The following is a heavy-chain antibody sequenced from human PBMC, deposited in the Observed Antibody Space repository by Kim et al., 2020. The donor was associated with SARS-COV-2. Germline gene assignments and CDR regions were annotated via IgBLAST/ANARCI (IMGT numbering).Heavy chain of an antibody. CDR3: ARGGGYSYGSSDY. D-gene: IGHD5-18*01. V-gene: IGHV3-66*02. J-gene: IGHJ4*02. Sequence: GGSLRLSCAASGFTVSSNYMSWVRQAPGKGLEWVSVIYSGGSTYYADSVKGRFTISRDNSKNTLYLQMNSLRAEDTAVYYCARGGGYSYGSSDYWGQGTLVTVSS. CDR1: GFTVSSNY. CDR2: IYSGGST.